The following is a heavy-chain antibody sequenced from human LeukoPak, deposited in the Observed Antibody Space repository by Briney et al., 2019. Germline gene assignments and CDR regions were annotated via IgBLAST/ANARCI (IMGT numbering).Heavy chain of an antibody. CDR2: ISGSGGST. V-gene: IGHV3-23*01. CDR3: AKDKAYCSSTSCYVNPYYYMDV. D-gene: IGHD2-2*01. CDR1: GFTFSSYA. J-gene: IGHJ6*03. Sequence: PGGSLRLSCAASGFTFSSYAMSWVRQAPGKGLEWVSAISGSGGSTYYADSVKGRFTISRDNSKNTLYLQMNSLRVEDRAVYYCAKDKAYCSSTSCYVNPYYYMDVWGKGTTVTVSS.